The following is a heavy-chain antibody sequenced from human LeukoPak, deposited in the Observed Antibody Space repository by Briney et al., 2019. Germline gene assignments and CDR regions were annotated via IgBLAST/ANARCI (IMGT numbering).Heavy chain of an antibody. CDR1: GYTFTSYD. CDR2: ISPYSGTT. CDR3: ARDFSSSHLLSGYRSPPYL. J-gene: IGHJ4*02. V-gene: IGHV1-18*01. Sequence: ASVKVSCKASGYTFTSYDINWVRQAPGQGLEWMGWISPYSGTTNYAEKFQGRLIMTRDTSTSTAYMELRSLGADDTAVYYCARDFSSSHLLSGYRSPPYLWGQGTLVTVSS. D-gene: IGHD3-3*02.